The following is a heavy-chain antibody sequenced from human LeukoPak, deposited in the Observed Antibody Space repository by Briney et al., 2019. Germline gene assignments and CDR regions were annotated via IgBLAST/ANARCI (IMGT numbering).Heavy chain of an antibody. Sequence: GGSLRLSCVASGFPFSSYWMTWVRQAPGKGLEWVANIKQDGSKKSYVDSVKGRFTISRDNSKNTLYLQMNSLRAEDTAVYYCAKDRTPYSYGRYYFDYWGQGTLVTVSS. V-gene: IGHV3-7*01. CDR3: AKDRTPYSYGRYYFDY. D-gene: IGHD5-18*01. CDR2: IKQDGSKK. J-gene: IGHJ4*02. CDR1: GFPFSSYW.